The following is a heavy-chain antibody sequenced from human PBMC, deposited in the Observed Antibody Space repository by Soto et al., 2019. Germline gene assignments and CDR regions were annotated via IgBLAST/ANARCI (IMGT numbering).Heavy chain of an antibody. D-gene: IGHD2-2*01. CDR1: GYTFTGYS. J-gene: IGHJ4*02. CDR3: VIGHSPSTIFHVSRPFDY. CDR2: INSNGGGT. Sequence: QVHLVQSGAEVKKPGASVKVSCKASGYTFTGYSMHWVRQAPGQGLQWMGIINSNGGGTSYAQEFQGTVTTTRVTSTSKVHMEWSSLRSEDTAVYYCVIGHSPSTIFHVSRPFDYWGRGTLVTVSS. V-gene: IGHV1-46*03.